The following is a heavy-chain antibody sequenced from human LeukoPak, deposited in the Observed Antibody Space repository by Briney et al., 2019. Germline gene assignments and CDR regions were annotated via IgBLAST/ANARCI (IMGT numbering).Heavy chain of an antibody. CDR2: INRDGSEA. J-gene: IGHJ4*02. V-gene: IGHV3-7*01. D-gene: IGHD4-17*01. CDR3: ARDDGFRGVDF. Sequence: GGSLRLSCAASGFSTSWMSWVRRAPGRGLEWVANINRDGSEAYYVDSVKGRFTISRDNAKNPLYLQMNSLRADDTAVYYCARDDGFRGVDFWGQGTLVSVSS. CDR1: GFSTSW.